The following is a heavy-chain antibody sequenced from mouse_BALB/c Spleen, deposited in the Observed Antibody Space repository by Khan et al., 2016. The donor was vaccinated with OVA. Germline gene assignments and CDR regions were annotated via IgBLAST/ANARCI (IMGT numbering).Heavy chain of an antibody. Sequence: EVELVESGGGLVKPGGSLKLSCAPSGFAFSSYDMSWVRQTPEKRLEWVATISGTGIYTYYPDSVKGRFTISRDNARNTLYLQMSSLWSEDTSLYYCARSSYYGNPWFTYWGQGTLVTVSA. CDR3: ARSSYYGNPWFTY. V-gene: IGHV5-9*02. CDR1: GFAFSSYD. J-gene: IGHJ3*01. CDR2: ISGTGIYT. D-gene: IGHD2-10*01.